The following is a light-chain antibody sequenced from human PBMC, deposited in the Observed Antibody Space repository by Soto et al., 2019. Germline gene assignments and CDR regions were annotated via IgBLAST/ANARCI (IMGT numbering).Light chain of an antibody. CDR1: QSVSSN. J-gene: IGKJ3*01. CDR2: DAS. Sequence: EIVMTQSPATLSVSPGERATLSCRASQSVSSNLAWYQQKPGQAPRFLIYDASTRPTGFPARFSGSGSGTEFALTISSLQSEDFAIYYCQQYNNWPITFGPGTKV. V-gene: IGKV3-15*01. CDR3: QQYNNWPIT.